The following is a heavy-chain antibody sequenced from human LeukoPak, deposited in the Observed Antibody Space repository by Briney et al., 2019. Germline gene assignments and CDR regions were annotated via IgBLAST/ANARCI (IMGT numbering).Heavy chain of an antibody. Sequence: SETLSLTCTVSGGSISSYYWSWIRQPPGKGLEWIGYIYYSGSTNYNPSLKSRVTISVDTSKNQFSLKLSSVTAADTAVYYCARGSMGLLWFGDASPLRYNWFDPWGQGTLVTVSS. V-gene: IGHV4-59*01. CDR1: GGSISSYY. CDR3: ARGSMGLLWFGDASPLRYNWFDP. D-gene: IGHD3-10*01. CDR2: IYYSGST. J-gene: IGHJ5*02.